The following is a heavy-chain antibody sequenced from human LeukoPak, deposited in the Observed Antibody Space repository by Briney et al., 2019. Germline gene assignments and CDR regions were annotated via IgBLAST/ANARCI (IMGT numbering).Heavy chain of an antibody. V-gene: IGHV3-7*04. Sequence: GGSLRLSCAASGFTFSNYWMTWVRQAPGKGLEWVATIKKDGSDKYYVDSMKGRFAISRDNAKNSLFLQMNRLRADDTAVYYCARVRSHNDYPYTSGWYGCFDYWGQGIPVTVSS. D-gene: IGHD6-19*01. CDR3: ARVRSHNDYPYTSGWYGCFDY. J-gene: IGHJ4*02. CDR1: GFTFSNYW. CDR2: IKKDGSDK.